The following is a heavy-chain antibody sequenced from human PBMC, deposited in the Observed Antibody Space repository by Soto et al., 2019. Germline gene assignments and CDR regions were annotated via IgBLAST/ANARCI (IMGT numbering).Heavy chain of an antibody. V-gene: IGHV3-21*01. Sequence: PGGSLRLSCAASGFTFSSYAMNWVRQTQEKALEWVSSISSTSSYTHYSDSVKGRFTISRDNANNSLFLQMNSLRAEDTATYYCARDLALAGNYWGQGVLVTVSS. J-gene: IGHJ4*02. CDR2: ISSTSSYT. CDR1: GFTFSSYA. D-gene: IGHD6-19*01. CDR3: ARDLALAGNY.